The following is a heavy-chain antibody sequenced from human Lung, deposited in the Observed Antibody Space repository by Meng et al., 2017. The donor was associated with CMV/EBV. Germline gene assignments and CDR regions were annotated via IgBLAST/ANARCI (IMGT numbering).Heavy chain of an antibody. D-gene: IGHD3-16*01. V-gene: IGHV3-30*02. J-gene: IGHJ4*02. CDR3: AKDVLLFGGANAYFDY. CDR2: IRHDGTNK. Sequence: GGSLRLXCAASGFTFDNYGMHWVRQTPGKGLEWVAFIRHDGTNKYYGDSVKGRFTISRDNSKNTVYLQMNSLRPEETAIHYCAKDVLLFGGANAYFDYWGQGXLVTVSS. CDR1: GFTFDNYG.